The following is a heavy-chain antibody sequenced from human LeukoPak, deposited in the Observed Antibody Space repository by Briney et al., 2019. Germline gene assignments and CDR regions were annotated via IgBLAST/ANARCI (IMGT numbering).Heavy chain of an antibody. CDR3: ARQTLRSVDFDY. J-gene: IGHJ4*02. V-gene: IGHV5-10-1*01. D-gene: IGHD5-12*01. Sequence: EALKISCKGSGYSFNSYWISWVRQMPGKGLEWMGRIDPSDSYTNYSPSFQGHVTISANKSISTAYLQRSSLKASDTAMYYCARQTLRSVDFDYWGQGTLATVSS. CDR2: IDPSDSYT. CDR1: GYSFNSYW.